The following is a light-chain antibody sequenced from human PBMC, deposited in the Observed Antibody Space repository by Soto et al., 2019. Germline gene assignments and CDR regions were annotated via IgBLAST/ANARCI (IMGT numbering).Light chain of an antibody. Sequence: QSVLTQPPSASGTPGQRVTISCSGSNSNIGSNTVNWYQQLPGTAPKLLIYSNNQRPSGVPDRFSGSKSGTSASLAISGLQSEDEAAYYCAAWDDSLNGYVFGTGTKPTVL. CDR3: AAWDDSLNGYV. V-gene: IGLV1-44*01. CDR1: NSNIGSNT. CDR2: SNN. J-gene: IGLJ1*01.